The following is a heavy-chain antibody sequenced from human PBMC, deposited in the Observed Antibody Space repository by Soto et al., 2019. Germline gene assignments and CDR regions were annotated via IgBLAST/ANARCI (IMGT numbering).Heavy chain of an antibody. Sequence: GESLKISCKGSGYSFTSYWIGWVRQMPGKGLEWMGIIYPDDSDTRYSPSFQGQVTISADKSISTAYLQWSSLKASDTAMYFCERHLRDDGPTRQFDYWGQGTLVTVSS. V-gene: IGHV5-51*01. CDR1: GYSFTSYW. D-gene: IGHD1-26*01. CDR3: ERHLRDDGPTRQFDY. CDR2: IYPDDSDT. J-gene: IGHJ4*02.